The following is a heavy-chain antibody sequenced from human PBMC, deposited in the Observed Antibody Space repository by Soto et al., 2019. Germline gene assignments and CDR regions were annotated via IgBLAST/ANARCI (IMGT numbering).Heavy chain of an antibody. J-gene: IGHJ6*02. D-gene: IGHD3-22*01. CDR3: AGGDYYHSSGYYFYYYTMDV. V-gene: IGHV4-39*01. CDR1: GGSISSSSDY. Sequence: SETLSLTCTVSGGSISSSSDYWGWIRQPPGKGLEWIGNVYYGGSTYYNPSLKSRVTISVETSKSQFSLKLSSVTAADTAVYYCAGGDYYHSSGYYFYYYTMDVWGQGTTLTVSS. CDR2: VYYGGST.